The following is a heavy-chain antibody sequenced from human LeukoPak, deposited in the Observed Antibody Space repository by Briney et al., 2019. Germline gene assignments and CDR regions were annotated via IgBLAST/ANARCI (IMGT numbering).Heavy chain of an antibody. D-gene: IGHD3-22*01. CDR1: GGTFSSYA. J-gene: IGHJ4*02. CDR2: IIPIFGTA. Sequence: GASVKVSCKASGGTFSSYAISWVRQAPGQGLEWMGGIIPIFGTANYAQKFQGRVTITADESTSTAYMELSSLRSEDTAVYYCARVDYCDSSGYSYYFDYWGQGSLVTVSS. V-gene: IGHV1-69*13. CDR3: ARVDYCDSSGYSYYFDY.